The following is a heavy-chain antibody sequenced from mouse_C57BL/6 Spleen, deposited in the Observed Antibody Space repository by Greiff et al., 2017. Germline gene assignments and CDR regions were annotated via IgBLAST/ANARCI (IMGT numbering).Heavy chain of an antibody. V-gene: IGHV1-69*01. CDR3: ARGVTTVEGAMGG. CDR1: GYTFTSYG. D-gene: IGHD1-1*01. J-gene: IGHJ4*01. Sequence: VQLQQPGAGLVMPGASVKLSCKASGYTFTSYGMSWVQQRPGQGLEWIGDIDPSDSYTNYNHKFKGKFTLTEDKSSSTAYMQLSRLTSEDSAVYDCARGVTTVEGAMGGWGHGASVT. CDR2: IDPSDSYT.